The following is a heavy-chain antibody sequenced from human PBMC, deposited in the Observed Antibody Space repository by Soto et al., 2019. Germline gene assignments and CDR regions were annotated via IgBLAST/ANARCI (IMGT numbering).Heavy chain of an antibody. J-gene: IGHJ4*02. D-gene: IGHD6-13*01. V-gene: IGHV1-46*03. Sequence: ASVPVACKASGYTIPIYYMHWVRQDPGQGLEWMGIINPSGGSTSYAQKFQGRVTMTRDTSTSTVYMELSSLRSEDTAVYYCARQYSSSWYFEFDYWGQGTLVTVSS. CDR3: ARQYSSSWYFEFDY. CDR2: INPSGGST. CDR1: GYTIPIYY.